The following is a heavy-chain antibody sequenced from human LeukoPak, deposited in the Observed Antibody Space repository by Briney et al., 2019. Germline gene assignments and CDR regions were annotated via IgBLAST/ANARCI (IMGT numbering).Heavy chain of an antibody. CDR2: ISSSSSYI. CDR3: ARVKDYYGSGSYSFDY. V-gene: IGHV3-21*01. Sequence: GGSLRLSCAASGFTFSSYSMNWVRQAPGKGLEWVSSISSSSSYIYYADSVKGRFTISRDNAKNSLYLQMNSLRAEDTAVYYCARVKDYYGSGSYSFDYWGQGTLVTVSS. D-gene: IGHD3-10*01. CDR1: GFTFSSYS. J-gene: IGHJ4*02.